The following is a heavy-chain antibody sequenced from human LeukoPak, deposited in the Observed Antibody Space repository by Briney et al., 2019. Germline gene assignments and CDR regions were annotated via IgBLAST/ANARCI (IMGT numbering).Heavy chain of an antibody. CDR1: GFTFSSYA. Sequence: GGSLRLSCAASGFTFSSYAMSWVRQAPGKGLEWVSAISGSGGSTYYADSVKGRFTISRDNSKNTLYLQMNSLRAEDTAVYSCAEASGGGIFGLVIIYWGQGTLVTVSS. CDR2: ISGSGGST. D-gene: IGHD3/OR15-3a*01. CDR3: AEASGGGIFGLVIIY. J-gene: IGHJ4*02. V-gene: IGHV3-23*01.